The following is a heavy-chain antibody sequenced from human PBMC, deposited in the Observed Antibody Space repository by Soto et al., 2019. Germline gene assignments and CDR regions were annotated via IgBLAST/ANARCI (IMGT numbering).Heavy chain of an antibody. CDR3: ALALGPTTGLDY. Sequence: WTWLRQPPGKGLEWMGYIFNSGPTFYNPSLTSRLSISMDTSGNHFSLELRSVTAADTAVYYCALALGPTTGLDYWGQGTLVTVSS. CDR2: IFNSGPT. J-gene: IGHJ4*02. V-gene: IGHV4-31*02. D-gene: IGHD1-26*01.